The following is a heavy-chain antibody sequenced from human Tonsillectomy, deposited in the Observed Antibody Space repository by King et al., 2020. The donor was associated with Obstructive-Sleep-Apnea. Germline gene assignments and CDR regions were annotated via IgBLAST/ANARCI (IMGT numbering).Heavy chain of an antibody. V-gene: IGHV3-9*01. CDR2: ISWISGSI. CDR1: GFTFDDYA. J-gene: IGHJ3*02. Sequence: VQLVESGGGLVQPGRSLRLSCAASGFTFDDYAMHWVRQAPGKGLEWVSGISWISGSIGYADSVKGRFTISRDNAKNSLYLQMNSLRAEDTALYYCAKDVVVAASYAFDIWGQGTMVTVSS. D-gene: IGHD2-15*01. CDR3: AKDVVVAASYAFDI.